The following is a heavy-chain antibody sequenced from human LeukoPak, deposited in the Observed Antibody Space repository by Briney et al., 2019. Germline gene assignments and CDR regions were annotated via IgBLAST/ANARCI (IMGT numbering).Heavy chain of an antibody. CDR3: AREALEDYFDY. CDR2: INPNSGGT. J-gene: IGHJ4*02. Sequence: ASVKVSCKASGDTFTGYYMHWVRQAPGQGLEWMGRINPNSGGTNYAQEFQGRVTMTRDTSISTAYMELSRLRSDDTAVYYCAREALEDYFDYWGQGTLVTVSS. CDR1: GDTFTGYY. V-gene: IGHV1-2*06.